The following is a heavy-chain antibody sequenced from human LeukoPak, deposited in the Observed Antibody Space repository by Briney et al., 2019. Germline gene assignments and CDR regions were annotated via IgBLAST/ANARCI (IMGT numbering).Heavy chain of an antibody. CDR1: GFTFGDYA. J-gene: IGHJ4*02. V-gene: IGHV3-49*03. CDR3: TREAHVVVTGRFDY. CDR2: IRSEAYGGTT. Sequence: PGRSLRLSCSASGFTFGDYALSWFRQAPGKGPEWVGLIRSEAYGGTTQYAASVKGRFTISRDDSKTIAYLHMNSLKTEDTALYYCTREAHVVVTGRFDYWGQGTLVTVSS. D-gene: IGHD2-21*02.